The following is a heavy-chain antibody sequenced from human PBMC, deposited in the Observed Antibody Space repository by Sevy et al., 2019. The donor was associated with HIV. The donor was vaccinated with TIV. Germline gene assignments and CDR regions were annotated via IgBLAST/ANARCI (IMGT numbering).Heavy chain of an antibody. CDR1: GYTFTSYG. D-gene: IGHD2-2*01. Sequence: ASVKVSCKASGYTFTSYGISWVRQAPGQGLEWMGWISAYNGNTNYAQKLQGRVTMTTDTSTSTAYMELRSLRSDDAAVYYCARVEGCSSTSCSGYWGQGTLVTVSS. CDR2: ISAYNGNT. V-gene: IGHV1-18*01. CDR3: ARVEGCSSTSCSGY. J-gene: IGHJ4*02.